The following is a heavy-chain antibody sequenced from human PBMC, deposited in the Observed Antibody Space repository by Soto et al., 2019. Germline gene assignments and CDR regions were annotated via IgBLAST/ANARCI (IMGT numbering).Heavy chain of an antibody. V-gene: IGHV4-4*02. CDR2: IFHDGTA. CDR3: ARLVYDTRLNYMYFDF. J-gene: IGHJ4*02. Sequence: QVKLQESGPGLATPSGTLSLTCAVSGVSISSGNWWTWVRQSPQRGLEYIGEIFHDGTANYYPSFERRVAISVDTSKTKFSLKLTSVTAADTAIYFCARLVYDTRLNYMYFDFWGQGTLVTVSS. CDR1: GVSISSGNW. D-gene: IGHD3-10*01.